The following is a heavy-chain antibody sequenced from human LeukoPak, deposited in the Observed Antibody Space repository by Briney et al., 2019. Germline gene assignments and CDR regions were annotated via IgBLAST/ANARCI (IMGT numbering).Heavy chain of an antibody. J-gene: IGHJ4*02. D-gene: IGHD6-13*01. CDR3: ARAGYSSSWYGEGYFDY. CDR2: IYYSGST. V-gene: IGHV4-34*01. Sequence: SETLSLTCAVYGGSFSSYYWSWIRQPPGKGLEWIGSIYYSGSTYYNPSLKSRVTISVDTSKNQFSLKLSSVTAADTAVYYCARAGYSSSWYGEGYFDYWGQGTLVTVSS. CDR1: GGSFSSYY.